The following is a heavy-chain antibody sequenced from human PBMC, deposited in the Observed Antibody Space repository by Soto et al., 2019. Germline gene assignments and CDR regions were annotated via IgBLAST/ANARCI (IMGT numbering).Heavy chain of an antibody. V-gene: IGHV3-30-3*01. CDR3: ARAVDAAMDPLDY. J-gene: IGHJ4*02. Sequence: GGSLRLSCAASGFDFREYGMHWVRQSPGKGPEWVAITSDDGDIQYYADSVKGRFTISRDNSKNTLYLQMTTLRSEDAAAYFCARAVDAAMDPLDYWGQGTLVTVSS. CDR2: TSDDGDIQ. D-gene: IGHD5-18*01. CDR1: GFDFREYG.